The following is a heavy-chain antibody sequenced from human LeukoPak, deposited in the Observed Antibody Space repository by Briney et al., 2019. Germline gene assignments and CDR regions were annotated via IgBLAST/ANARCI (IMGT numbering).Heavy chain of an antibody. CDR2: IYYSGTT. D-gene: IGHD3-10*01. J-gene: IGHJ3*02. V-gene: IGHV4-59*08. CDR3: ARLFPGPQAFDI. Sequence: SETLSLTCTVSGGSISSYYWSWIRQPPGKGLEWIGYIYYSGTTNYNPSLKSRVTISVDTSKNQFSLKLSSVTATDTAVYYCARLFPGPQAFDIWGQGTMVTVSS. CDR1: GGSISSYY.